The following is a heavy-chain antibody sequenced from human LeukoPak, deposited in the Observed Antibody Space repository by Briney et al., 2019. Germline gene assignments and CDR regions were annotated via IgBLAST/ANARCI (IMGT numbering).Heavy chain of an antibody. J-gene: IGHJ6*02. CDR2: ISSSSSYI. CDR3: ARDWAGYGMDV. D-gene: IGHD6-19*01. Sequence: GGSLRLSCAASGFTLSSYSMIWVRQAPGKGLEWVSSISSSSSYIYYADSVKGRFTISRDNAKNSLYLQMNSLRAEDTAVYYCARDWAGYGMDVWGQGTTVTVSS. CDR1: GFTLSSYS. V-gene: IGHV3-21*01.